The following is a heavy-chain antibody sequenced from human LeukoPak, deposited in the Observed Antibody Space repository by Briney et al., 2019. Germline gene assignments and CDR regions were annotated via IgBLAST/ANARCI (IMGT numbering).Heavy chain of an antibody. Sequence: ASVKVSCKASGYTFTGYYMHWVRQAPGQGLEWMGWINPNSGGTNYAQKFQGRVTMTTDTSTTTAYMDLRSLRSDDTAVYYCARDLDTAMVNVAYWGQGILVTVSS. CDR1: GYTFTGYY. V-gene: IGHV1-2*02. D-gene: IGHD5-18*01. CDR2: INPNSGGT. J-gene: IGHJ4*02. CDR3: ARDLDTAMVNVAY.